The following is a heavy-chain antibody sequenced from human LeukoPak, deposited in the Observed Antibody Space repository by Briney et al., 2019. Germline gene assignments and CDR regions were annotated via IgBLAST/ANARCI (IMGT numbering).Heavy chain of an antibody. CDR2: ISYDGSNK. J-gene: IGHJ4*02. Sequence: GGSLRLSCAASGFTFSSYAMHWVRQAPGKGLEWVAVISYDGSNKYYADSVKGRFTIPRDNSKNTLYLQMNSLRAEDTAVYYCARKVAMISSPLDYWGQGTLVTVSS. D-gene: IGHD5-12*01. CDR1: GFTFSSYA. V-gene: IGHV3-30-3*01. CDR3: ARKVAMISSPLDY.